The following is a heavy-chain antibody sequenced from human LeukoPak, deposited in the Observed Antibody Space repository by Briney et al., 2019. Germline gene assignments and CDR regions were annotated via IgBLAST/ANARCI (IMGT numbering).Heavy chain of an antibody. J-gene: IGHJ4*02. Sequence: SETLSLTCTVSGGSISSYYWSWIRQPPGKGLEWIGYTYYSGSTNYNPSLKSRVTISVDTSKNQFSLKLSSVTAADTAVYYCARGREGTRAPFDYWGQGTLVTVSS. V-gene: IGHV4-59*01. CDR1: GGSISSYY. CDR2: TYYSGST. CDR3: ARGREGTRAPFDY.